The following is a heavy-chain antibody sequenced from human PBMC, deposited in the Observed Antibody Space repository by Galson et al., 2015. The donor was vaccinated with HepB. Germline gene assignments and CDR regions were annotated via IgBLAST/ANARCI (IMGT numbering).Heavy chain of an antibody. CDR3: ARNGYSGYESDYYYYYGMDV. V-gene: IGHV1-18*04. D-gene: IGHD5-12*01. J-gene: IGHJ6*02. CDR1: GYTFTSYG. CDR2: ISAYNGYT. Sequence: SVKVSCKASGYTFTSYGISWVRQAPGQGLEWMGCISAYNGYTKYAQKLQGRVTMTTDTSTSTAYMELRSLRSDDTAVYYCARNGYSGYESDYYYYYGMDVWGQGTTVTVSS.